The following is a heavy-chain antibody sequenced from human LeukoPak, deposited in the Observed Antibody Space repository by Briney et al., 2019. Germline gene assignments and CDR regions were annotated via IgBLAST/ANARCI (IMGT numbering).Heavy chain of an antibody. CDR2: LYSGSST. Sequence: GGSLRLSCAASGFTVSTNYMNWVRQAPGKGLESVSILYSGSSTYYADSVEGRFIVSRDSSKNTLSLQMNDLRAEDTAVYYCARVADHFHWYLDLWGRGTLVTVSS. CDR3: ARVADHFHWYLDL. CDR1: GFTVSTNY. D-gene: IGHD3-3*02. J-gene: IGHJ2*01. V-gene: IGHV3-53*01.